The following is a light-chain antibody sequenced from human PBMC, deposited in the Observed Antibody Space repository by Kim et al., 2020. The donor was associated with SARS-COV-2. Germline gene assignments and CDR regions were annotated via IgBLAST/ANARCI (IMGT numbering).Light chain of an antibody. CDR2: DAS. J-gene: IGKJ4*01. V-gene: IGKV3-11*01. CDR1: QSVSSY. Sequence: IVLTQSPATLSLSPGERATLSCRASQSVSSYLAWYQQKPGQAPRLLIYDASNRATGIPARFSGSGSGTDFTLTISSLEPEDFAVYYCQQRSNWTPLTFGGGTKVDIK. CDR3: QQRSNWTPLT.